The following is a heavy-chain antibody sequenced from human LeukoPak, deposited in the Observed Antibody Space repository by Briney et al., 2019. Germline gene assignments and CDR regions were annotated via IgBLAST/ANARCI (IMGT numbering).Heavy chain of an antibody. CDR1: GGTFSSYA. CDR3: AIIAVAGKSDP. D-gene: IGHD6-19*01. Sequence: AASVKVSCKASGGTFSSYAISWVRQAPGQGLEWMGRTIPIFGTANYAQKFQGRVTITTDESTSTAYMELSSLRSEDTAVYYCAIIAVAGKSDPWGQGTLVTVSS. J-gene: IGHJ5*02. V-gene: IGHV1-69*05. CDR2: TIPIFGTA.